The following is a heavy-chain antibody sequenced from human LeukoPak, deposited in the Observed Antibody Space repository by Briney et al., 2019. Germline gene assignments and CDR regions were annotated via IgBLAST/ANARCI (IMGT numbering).Heavy chain of an antibody. V-gene: IGHV3-66*02. CDR3: ARDWEPYCGGDCYLRDDAFDI. Sequence: PGGSLRLSCAASGFTVSSNYMSWVRQAPGKGLEWVSVIYSGGSTYYAESVKGRFTISRDNSKNKLYLQMNSLRAEDTAVYYCARDWEPYCGGDCYLRDDAFDIWGQGTMVTVSS. CDR2: IYSGGST. CDR1: GFTVSSNY. D-gene: IGHD2-21*01. J-gene: IGHJ3*02.